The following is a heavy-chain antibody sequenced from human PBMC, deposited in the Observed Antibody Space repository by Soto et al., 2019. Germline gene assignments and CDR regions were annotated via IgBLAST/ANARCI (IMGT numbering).Heavy chain of an antibody. J-gene: IGHJ5*02. CDR2: INPSGGST. CDR1: GYTFTSYY. D-gene: IGHD6-13*01. CDR3: ARERRRAAAGFNWFAP. Sequence: ASVKVSCKASGYTFTSYYVHWVRQAPGQGLEWMGIINPSGGSTSYAQKFQGRVTMTRDTSTSTVYMELSSLRSEDTAVYYCARERRRAAAGFNWFAPGGQGTLVPVSS. V-gene: IGHV1-46*01.